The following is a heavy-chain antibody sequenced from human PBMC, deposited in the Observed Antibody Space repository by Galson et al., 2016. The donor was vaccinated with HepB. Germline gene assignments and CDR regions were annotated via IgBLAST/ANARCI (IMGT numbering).Heavy chain of an antibody. CDR1: EFTFSTYT. Sequence: SLRLSCAASEFTFSTYTMSWVRQAPGKGLEWVSGTDGSGGSTYYADSVKGRFTISRDNSKNTMYLQMNSLKAEDTAIYYCAKDRYWNRDFDYWGQGTLVTVSS. J-gene: IGHJ4*02. V-gene: IGHV3-23*01. CDR3: AKDRYWNRDFDY. D-gene: IGHD1-1*01. CDR2: TDGSGGST.